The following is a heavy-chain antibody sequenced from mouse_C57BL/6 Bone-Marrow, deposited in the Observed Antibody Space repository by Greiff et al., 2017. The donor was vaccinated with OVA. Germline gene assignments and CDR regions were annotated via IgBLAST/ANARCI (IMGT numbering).Heavy chain of an antibody. Sequence: EVNLVESGGGLVQPGGSLKLSCAASGFTFSDYYMYWVRQTPEKRLEWVAYISNGGGSTYYPDTVKGRFTISRDNAKTTLYLQMSRLKSEDTAMYYCARPLYYEGFAYWGQGTLVTVSA. CDR1: GFTFSDYY. CDR3: ARPLYYEGFAY. V-gene: IGHV5-12*01. D-gene: IGHD1-1*01. J-gene: IGHJ3*01. CDR2: ISNGGGST.